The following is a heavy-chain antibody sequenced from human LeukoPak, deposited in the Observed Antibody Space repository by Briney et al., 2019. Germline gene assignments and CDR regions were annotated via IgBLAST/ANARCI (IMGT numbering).Heavy chain of an antibody. J-gene: IGHJ5*02. CDR3: AREFSP. V-gene: IGHV4-4*07. Sequence: SETLSLTCTVSGGSISSYYWSWIRQPAGKGLEWIGRIYNTGSANYNPSLKSRVTMSVDMSKNQFSLKLSSVTAADTAIYYCAREFSPWGQGTLVTVSS. CDR2: IYNTGSA. CDR1: GGSISSYY.